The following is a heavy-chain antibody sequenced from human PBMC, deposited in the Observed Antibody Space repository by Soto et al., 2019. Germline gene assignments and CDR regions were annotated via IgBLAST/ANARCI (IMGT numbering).Heavy chain of an antibody. D-gene: IGHD6-6*01. J-gene: IGHJ5*02. CDR3: AREDPARIERWFDA. Sequence: QVQLQESGPRLVKPSQTLSLSCAVSGGSIISASYSWNWIRQSPGRGLEWIGHIYSSGSSYYNPSLKNRVSISVDTSNNQFSLKLTSVTAADTAVYFYAREDPARIERWFDAWGQGILVTVSS. CDR1: GGSIISASYS. CDR2: IYSSGSS. V-gene: IGHV4-31*11.